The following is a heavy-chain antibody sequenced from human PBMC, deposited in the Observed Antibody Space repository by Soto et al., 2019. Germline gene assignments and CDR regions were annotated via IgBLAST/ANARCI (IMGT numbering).Heavy chain of an antibody. D-gene: IGHD6-19*01. CDR2: ISYDGSNK. Sequence: QVQLVESGGGVVQPGRSLRLSCAASGFTFSSYAIHWVRQAPGKGLEWVAVISYDGSNKYCADSVKGRFTISRDNSKNTLYLQMNSLRTEDTAVYFCARGLGTVAGTGWFDPWGRGTLVTVSS. CDR3: ARGLGTVAGTGWFDP. CDR1: GFTFSSYA. V-gene: IGHV3-30-3*01. J-gene: IGHJ5*02.